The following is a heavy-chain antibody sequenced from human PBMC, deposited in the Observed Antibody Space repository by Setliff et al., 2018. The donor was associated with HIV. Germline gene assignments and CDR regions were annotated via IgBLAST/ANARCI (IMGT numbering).Heavy chain of an antibody. CDR3: ARDQWGYSYGYYYYYMDV. J-gene: IGHJ6*03. CDR1: GFTFSAHG. D-gene: IGHD5-18*01. V-gene: IGHV3-30*02. CDR2: IRYDGNDK. Sequence: PGGSLRLSCAASGFTFSAHGMHWVRQAPGKGLEWIAFIRYDGNDKYYADSVKGRFTISRDNSKNTLYLQMNSLRAEDTAVYYCARDQWGYSYGYYYYYMDVWGKGTTVTVSS.